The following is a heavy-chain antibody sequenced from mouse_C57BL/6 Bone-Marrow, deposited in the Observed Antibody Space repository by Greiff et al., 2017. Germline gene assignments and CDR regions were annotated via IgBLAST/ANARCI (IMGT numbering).Heavy chain of an antibody. V-gene: IGHV1-64*01. CDR2: IHPYSGSA. Sequence: VQLQQPGAELVKPGASVKLSCKASGYTFTSYWMHWVKQRPGQGLEWIGMIHPYSGSANYNEKFKSKATLTVDKSSSTAYMQLSRLTSEDSAVYFCARYGNGVNFDYWGQGTTLTVSA. CDR3: ARYGNGVNFDY. CDR1: GYTFTSYW. J-gene: IGHJ2*01. D-gene: IGHD2-1*01.